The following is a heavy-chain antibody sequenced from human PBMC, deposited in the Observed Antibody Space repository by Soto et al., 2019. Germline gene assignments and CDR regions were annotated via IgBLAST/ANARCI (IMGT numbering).Heavy chain of an antibody. D-gene: IGHD2-21*02. CDR2: IYYSGST. CDR3: IQSRCGGDCLQSYASYYYYGMDV. J-gene: IGHJ6*02. Sequence: SETLSLTCTVSGGSLSSGAYYWSWIRQHPGKGLEWIGYIYYSGSTYYNPSLESRVTISVDTSKNQVVLTMTNMDPVDTATYYCIQSRCGGDCLQSYASYYYYGMDVWGQGTTVTVSS. V-gene: IGHV4-31*09. CDR1: GGSLSSGAYY.